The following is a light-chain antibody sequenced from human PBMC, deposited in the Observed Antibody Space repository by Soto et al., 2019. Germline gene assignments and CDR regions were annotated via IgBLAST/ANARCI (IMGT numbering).Light chain of an antibody. CDR2: DVN. J-gene: IGLJ2*01. CDR1: SSDVGGYNY. Sequence: QSVLTQPPSVSGSPGQSITISCTGTSSDVGGYNYVSWYQQYPGKAPKLMTYDVNNRPSGISNRFSGSKSGNTASLTISGLLPEDEADYYCSSYTSSSTVVFGGGTKVTVL. CDR3: SSYTSSSTVV. V-gene: IGLV2-14*03.